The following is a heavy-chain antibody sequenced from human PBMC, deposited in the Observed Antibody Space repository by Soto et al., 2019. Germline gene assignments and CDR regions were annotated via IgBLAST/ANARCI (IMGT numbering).Heavy chain of an antibody. J-gene: IGHJ6*03. V-gene: IGHV5-51*01. CDR1: GDSFTSYW. Sequence: GESLKISCKGSGDSFTSYWIGWVRQMPGKGLEWMGIIYPGDSDTRYSPSFQGQVTISADKSISTAYLQWSSLKASDTAMYYCARHRATTVTHTYYYYYYMDVWGKGTTVTVSS. CDR2: IYPGDSDT. CDR3: ARHRATTVTHTYYYYYYMDV. D-gene: IGHD4-17*01.